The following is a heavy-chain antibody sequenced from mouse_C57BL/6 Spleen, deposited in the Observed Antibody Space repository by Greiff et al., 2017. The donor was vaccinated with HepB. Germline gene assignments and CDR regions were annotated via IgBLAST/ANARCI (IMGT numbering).Heavy chain of an antibody. CDR1: GYTFTSYW. V-gene: IGHV1-59*01. CDR3: ARTTVVAHWYFDV. J-gene: IGHJ1*03. Sequence: QVQLQQSGAELVRPGTSVKLSCKASGYTFTSYWMHWVKQRPGQGLEWIGVIDPSDSYTNYNQKFKGKATLTVDTSSSTAYMQLSSLTSEDSAVYYCARTTVVAHWYFDVWGTGTTVTVSS. CDR2: IDPSDSYT. D-gene: IGHD1-1*01.